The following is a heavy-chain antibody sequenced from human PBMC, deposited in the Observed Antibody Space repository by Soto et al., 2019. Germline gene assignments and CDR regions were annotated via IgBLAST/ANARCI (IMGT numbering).Heavy chain of an antibody. CDR1: GGGFSNYA. V-gene: IGHV1-69*06. CDR3: ARVIRGYSFGPYDY. Sequence: QVHLVQSGAEAKTPGSSVKVSCKASGGGFSNYALNWVRQAPGQGLEWMGGIIPISVTSSYAQKFQGRVTITADTSASTAYLELSSLRSEDSAVYYCARVIRGYSFGPYDYWGQGTLVTVSS. CDR2: IIPISVTS. J-gene: IGHJ4*02. D-gene: IGHD5-18*01.